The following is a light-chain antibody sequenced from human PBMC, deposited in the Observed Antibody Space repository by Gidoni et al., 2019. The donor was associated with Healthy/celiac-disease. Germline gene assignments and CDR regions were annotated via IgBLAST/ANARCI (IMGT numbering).Light chain of an antibody. V-gene: IGKV3-20*01. Sequence: EIVLTQSPGTLSLSPGERATLYCRASQSVSSSYLAWYQQKPGQAPRLLIYGASSRATGIPDRFSGSGSGTDFTRTISRLEPEDFAVYYCQQYGSSPLTFGGGTKVEIK. CDR3: QQYGSSPLT. CDR2: GAS. J-gene: IGKJ4*01. CDR1: QSVSSSY.